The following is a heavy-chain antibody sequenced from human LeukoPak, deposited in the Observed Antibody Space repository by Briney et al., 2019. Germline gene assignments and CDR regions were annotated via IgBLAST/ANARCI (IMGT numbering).Heavy chain of an antibody. V-gene: IGHV4-31*03. CDR2: IYYSGST. J-gene: IGHJ5*02. CDR1: GGSISSGGYY. CDR3: ARVNRIVVVPAAMSWFDP. Sequence: PSETLSLTCTVSGGSISSGGYYWSWIRQHPGKGLEWIGYIYYSGSTYYNPSLKSRATISVDTSKNQFSLKLSSVTAADTAVYYCARVNRIVVVPAAMSWFDPWGQGTLVTVSS. D-gene: IGHD2-2*01.